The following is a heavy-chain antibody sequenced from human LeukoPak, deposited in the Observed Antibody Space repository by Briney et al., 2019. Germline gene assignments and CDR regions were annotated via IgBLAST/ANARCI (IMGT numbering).Heavy chain of an antibody. CDR1: GYTFTSYG. CDR2: ISAYNGNT. D-gene: IGHD3-22*01. Sequence: ASVKVSCKASGYTFTSYGISWVRQAPGQGLEWMGWISAYNGNTNYAQKLQGRVTMTTDTSTSTAYMELRSLRSDDTAVYYCARVLKSNYYDSSGYLNYWGQGTLVTASS. V-gene: IGHV1-18*01. J-gene: IGHJ4*02. CDR3: ARVLKSNYYDSSGYLNY.